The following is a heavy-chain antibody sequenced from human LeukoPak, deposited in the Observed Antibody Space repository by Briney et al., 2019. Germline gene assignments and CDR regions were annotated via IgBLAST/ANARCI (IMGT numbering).Heavy chain of an antibody. CDR3: TTPEEGGDAFDI. CDR2: IKSKTDGGTT. D-gene: IGHD6-25*01. V-gene: IGHV3-15*01. Sequence: GGSLRLSCAASGFTFSNAWMSWVRQAPGKGLEWVGRIKSKTDGGTTDYAAPVKGRFTISRDDSKNTLYLQMNSLKTEDAAVYYCTTPEEGGDAFDIWGQGTMVTVSS. J-gene: IGHJ3*02. CDR1: GFTFSNAW.